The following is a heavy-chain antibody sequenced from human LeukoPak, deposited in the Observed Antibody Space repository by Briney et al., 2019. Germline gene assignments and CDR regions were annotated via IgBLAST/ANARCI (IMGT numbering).Heavy chain of an antibody. D-gene: IGHD1-26*01. CDR1: GFTFSSYA. CDR2: ISYDGSNI. V-gene: IGHV3-30*04. CDR3: ASILGGATTDFDY. J-gene: IGHJ4*02. Sequence: GGSLRLSCAASGFTFSSYAMHWVRQAPGKGLEWVAVISYDGSNIYYADSVKGRFTISRDNFKNTLYLQMNSLRVEDKAVYYCASILGGATTDFDYWGQGTLVTVSS.